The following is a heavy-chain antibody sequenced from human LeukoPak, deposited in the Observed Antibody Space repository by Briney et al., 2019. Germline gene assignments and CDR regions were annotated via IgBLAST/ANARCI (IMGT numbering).Heavy chain of an antibody. D-gene: IGHD3-16*02. CDR3: ARAYYVWGSYRHFDY. V-gene: IGHV3-48*03. Sequence: PGGSLRLSCAASGFTFSSYEMNWVRQAPGKGLEWVSYISSSGSTIYYADSVKGRFTISRDNAKNSLYLQMNSLRAEDTAVYYCARAYYVWGSYRHFDYWGQGTLVTVSS. CDR1: GFTFSSYE. CDR2: ISSSGSTI. J-gene: IGHJ4*02.